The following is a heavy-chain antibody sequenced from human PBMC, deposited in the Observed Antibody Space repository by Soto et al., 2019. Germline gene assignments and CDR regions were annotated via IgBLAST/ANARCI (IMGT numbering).Heavy chain of an antibody. CDR3: VRDIYNFGVHYDAAYNWLAH. CDR1: GDSIRNYY. D-gene: IGHD3-3*01. J-gene: IGHJ5*02. Sequence: SETLSLTCTVSGDSIRNYYWSWIRQLPGKGLEWIGYTYYSGNTNYNPSLKGRVTISVDTSKHEFSLRMKSVTPADTAVYYCVRDIYNFGVHYDAAYNWLAHWAPGRLVTVYS. V-gene: IGHV4-59*03. CDR2: TYYSGNT.